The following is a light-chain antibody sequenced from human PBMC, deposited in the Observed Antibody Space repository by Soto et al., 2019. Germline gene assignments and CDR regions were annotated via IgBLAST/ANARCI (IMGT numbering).Light chain of an antibody. Sequence: EIVMTQSPLSLPVTPGEPASISCRSSQSLLHSNGYNYLDWYLQRPGQSPQLLIYLGSNRASGVPDKFSGSGSGTDFTLKITRVEAEDVGVCYCMQGLETSVTFGKENNVQIK. V-gene: IGKV2-28*01. J-gene: IGKJ2*01. CDR2: LGS. CDR1: QSLLHSNGYNY. CDR3: MQGLETSVT.